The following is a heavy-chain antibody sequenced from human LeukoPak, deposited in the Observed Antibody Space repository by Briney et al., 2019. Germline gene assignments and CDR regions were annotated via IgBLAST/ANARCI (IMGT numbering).Heavy chain of an antibody. Sequence: SETLSLTCAVSGYSISSGYYWGWIRQPPGKGLEWIGRIYHSGSTYYNPSLKSRVTISVDTSKNQFSLKLSSVTAADTAVYYCARGRDYDYVWGSYRPYYFDYWGQGTLVTVSS. D-gene: IGHD3-16*02. CDR3: ARGRDYDYVWGSYRPYYFDY. CDR2: IYHSGST. J-gene: IGHJ4*02. V-gene: IGHV4-38-2*01. CDR1: GYSISSGYY.